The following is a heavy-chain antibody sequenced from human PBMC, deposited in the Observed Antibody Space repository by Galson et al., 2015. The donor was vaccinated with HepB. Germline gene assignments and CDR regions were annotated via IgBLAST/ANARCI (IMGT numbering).Heavy chain of an antibody. D-gene: IGHD2-15*01. CDR3: ARETVIAARVGDYGMVV. V-gene: IGHV1-3*01. Sequence: SVKVSCKASGYIFISHAIHWVRQAPGQSLEWMGWINAGNSNTKYSQKFQGRVTITRDTSASTAYMELSSLRSEDTALYYCARETVIAARVGDYGMVVWGHGT. J-gene: IGHJ6*02. CDR1: GYIFISHA. CDR2: INAGNSNT.